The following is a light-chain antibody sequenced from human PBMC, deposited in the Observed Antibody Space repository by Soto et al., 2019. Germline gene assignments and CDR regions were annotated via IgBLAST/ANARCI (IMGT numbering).Light chain of an antibody. CDR2: TNN. CDR3: AAWDDSLSGWV. V-gene: IGLV1-47*02. J-gene: IGLJ3*02. CDR1: SSNIGSDY. Sequence: QSVLTQPPSASGTPGQRVTISCSGSSSNIGSDYLYWYQQPPGTAPKLLIYTNNQRPSGVPDRFSGSKSGTSASLAISGLRSEDEADYYCAAWDDSLSGWVFGGGTQLTVL.